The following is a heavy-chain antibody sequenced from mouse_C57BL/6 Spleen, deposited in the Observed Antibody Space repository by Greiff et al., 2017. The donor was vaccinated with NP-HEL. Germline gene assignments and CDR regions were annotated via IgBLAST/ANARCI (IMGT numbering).Heavy chain of an antibody. V-gene: IGHV1-82*01. CDR3: ARAWDY. Sequence: QVQLQQSGPELVQPGASVKISCKASGYAFTSPWMNWVKQRPGKGLEWIGRIYPGDGDTNYNGKFKGQATLTADKSSSTAYMQLSSLTSADSAVYCCARAWDYWGQGTLVTVSA. D-gene: IGHD4-1*01. J-gene: IGHJ3*01. CDR1: GYAFTSPW. CDR2: IYPGDGDT.